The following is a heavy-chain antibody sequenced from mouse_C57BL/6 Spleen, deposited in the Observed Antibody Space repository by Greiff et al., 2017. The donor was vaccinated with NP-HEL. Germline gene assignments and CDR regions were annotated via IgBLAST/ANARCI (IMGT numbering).Heavy chain of an antibody. CDR2: IRLKSDNYAT. D-gene: IGHD1-1*01. V-gene: IGHV6-3*01. Sequence: EVMLVESGGGLVQPGGSMKLSCVASGFTFSNYWMNWVRQSPEKGLEWVAQIRLKSDNYATHYAESVKGRFTISRDDSKSSVYLQMNNLRAEDTGIYYCTVYYYGSSIDYWGQGTTLTVSS. CDR3: TVYYYGSSIDY. J-gene: IGHJ2*01. CDR1: GFTFSNYW.